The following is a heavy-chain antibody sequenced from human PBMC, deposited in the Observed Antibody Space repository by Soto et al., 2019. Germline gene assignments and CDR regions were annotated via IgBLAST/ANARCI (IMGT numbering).Heavy chain of an antibody. CDR3: ARDGRAMNDY. CDR2: ISSNGGTT. D-gene: IGHD5-18*01. CDR1: GFTFSTYA. Sequence: EVQLVESWGGLVQPGGSLRLSCAASGFTFSTYAMQWVRQAPGKGLEFVSSISSNGGTTNYAYSVKGRFTISRDNSRDTLYLQMGSLRPEDMAVYYCARDGRAMNDYWGQGTLVTVSS. V-gene: IGHV3-64*01. J-gene: IGHJ4*02.